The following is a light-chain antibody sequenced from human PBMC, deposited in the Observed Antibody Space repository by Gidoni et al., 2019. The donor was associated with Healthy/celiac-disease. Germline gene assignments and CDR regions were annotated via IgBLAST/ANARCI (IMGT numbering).Light chain of an antibody. CDR2: YDS. Sequence: SYVLTQPPSVSVAPGKTARITCGGNNIGSKSGHWYQQKPGQAPVLVIYYDSDRPSGIPARFSGSNSGNTATLTISRVEAGDEADYYCQVWDSSSDHVVFGGGTKLTVL. CDR3: QVWDSSSDHVV. CDR1: NIGSKS. V-gene: IGLV3-21*04. J-gene: IGLJ2*01.